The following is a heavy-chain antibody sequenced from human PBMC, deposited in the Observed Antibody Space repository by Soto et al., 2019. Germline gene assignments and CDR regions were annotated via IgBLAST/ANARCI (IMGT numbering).Heavy chain of an antibody. CDR2: IIPIFGTA. CDR3: AREESRYCSGGSCYSDGYFDY. Sequence: QVQLVQSGAEVKKPGSSVKVSCKASGGTFSSYAISWVRQAPGQGLEWMGGIIPIFGTANYAQKFQGRVTITADVSTSTAYMELSSLRSEDTAVYYCAREESRYCSGGSCYSDGYFDYWGQGTLVTVSS. D-gene: IGHD2-15*01. V-gene: IGHV1-69*01. J-gene: IGHJ4*02. CDR1: GGTFSSYA.